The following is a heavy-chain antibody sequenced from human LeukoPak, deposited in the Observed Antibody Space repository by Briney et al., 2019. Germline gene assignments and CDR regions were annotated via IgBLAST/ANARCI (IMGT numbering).Heavy chain of an antibody. CDR1: GGSFSGYY. CDR2: INHSGST. Sequence: SETLSLTCAVYGGSFSGYYWSWIRQPPGKGLEWIGEINHSGSTNYNPSLKSRLAISLDTSKNQFSLKLSSVTAADTAVYYCARETGYCSGAACTFNFDYRGQGTLVTVSS. V-gene: IGHV4-34*01. CDR3: ARETGYCSGAACTFNFDY. D-gene: IGHD2-15*01. J-gene: IGHJ4*02.